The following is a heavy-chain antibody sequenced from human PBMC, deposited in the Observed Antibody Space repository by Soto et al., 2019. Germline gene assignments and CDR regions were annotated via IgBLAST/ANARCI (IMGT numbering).Heavy chain of an antibody. CDR2: VMPGSYTR. V-gene: IGHV1-69*13. Sequence: SVKVSCKASGSTFSNYCISWVRRAPVQGLEWVGGVMPGSYTRNSAQKFQGRVIISADESTSTSYMDLSSLISEYTAVYYCAIDKSEDYVWGSFRSWGQGKPVNVSS. CDR3: AIDKSEDYVWGSFRS. J-gene: IGHJ5*02. CDR1: GSTFSNYC. D-gene: IGHD3-16*02.